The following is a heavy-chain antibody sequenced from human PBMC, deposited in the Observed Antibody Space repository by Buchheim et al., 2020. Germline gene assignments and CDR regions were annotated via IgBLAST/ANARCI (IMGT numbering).Heavy chain of an antibody. Sequence: EVQLVESGGGLVQPGGSLRLSCAASGFTFSSYEMNWVRQAPGKGLEWVSYISSSGSTIYYADSVKGRFTISSDNAKNSLYLQMNSLRAEDTAVYYCAREGGAGGDPRDYYYYGMDVWGQGTT. J-gene: IGHJ6*02. V-gene: IGHV3-48*03. D-gene: IGHD4-17*01. CDR2: ISSSGSTI. CDR3: AREGGAGGDPRDYYYYGMDV. CDR1: GFTFSSYE.